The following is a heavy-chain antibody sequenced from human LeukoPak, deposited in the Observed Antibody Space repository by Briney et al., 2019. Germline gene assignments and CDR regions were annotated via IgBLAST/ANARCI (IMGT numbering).Heavy chain of an antibody. Sequence: GGSLRLSCAASGFTFDDYTMHWVRQAPGKGLEWVSLISWDGGSTYYADSVKGRFTISRDNSKNTLYLQMNSLRAEDTAVYYCATSITMIVVVITSPFDYWGQGTLVTVSS. CDR3: ATSITMIVVVITSPFDY. CDR2: ISWDGGST. J-gene: IGHJ4*02. V-gene: IGHV3-43*01. CDR1: GFTFDDYT. D-gene: IGHD3-22*01.